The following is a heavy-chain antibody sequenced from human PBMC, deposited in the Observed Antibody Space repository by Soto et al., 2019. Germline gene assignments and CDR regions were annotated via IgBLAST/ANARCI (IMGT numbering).Heavy chain of an antibody. D-gene: IGHD3-22*01. J-gene: IGHJ4*02. Sequence: GWSLRLSCAASVFTFRNYALHWVRQAPGKGLEWVAVIAHDGGSYYHADSVKGRFTISRDNSKSILYLQMSSLRVEDTAVYYCARASPHYDTNGSSMDYWGRGSLVTVSS. CDR3: ARASPHYDTNGSSMDY. CDR1: VFTFRNYA. CDR2: IAHDGGSY. V-gene: IGHV3-30*04.